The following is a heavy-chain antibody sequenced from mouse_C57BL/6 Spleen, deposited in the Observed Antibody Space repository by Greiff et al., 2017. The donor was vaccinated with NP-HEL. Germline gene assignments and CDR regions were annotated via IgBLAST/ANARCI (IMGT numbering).Heavy chain of an antibody. CDR1: GYAFSSSW. Sequence: QVQLQQSGPELVKPGASVKISCKASGYAFSSSWMNWVKQRPGKGLEWIGRIYPGDGDTNYNGKFKGKATLTADKSSSTAYMQLSSLTSEDSAVYFCARWGSLLSWFAYWGQGTLVTVSA. CDR2: IYPGDGDT. V-gene: IGHV1-82*01. D-gene: IGHD6-5*01. CDR3: ARWGSLLSWFAY. J-gene: IGHJ3*01.